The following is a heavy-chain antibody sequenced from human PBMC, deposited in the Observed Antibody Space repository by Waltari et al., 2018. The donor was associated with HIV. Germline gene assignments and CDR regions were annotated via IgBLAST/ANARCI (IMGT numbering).Heavy chain of an antibody. CDR3: ARGRTYYYGSGSYYNEDY. J-gene: IGHJ4*02. V-gene: IGHV4-34*01. Sequence: QVHLQQWGAGLLKSSETLSLTCAVYGGSFSGYYWSWIRQPPGKGLEWIGEINHSASTNNNPSLKSRVTISVDTSKNQFSRKLISVTAADTAVYYCARGRTYYYGSGSYYNEDYWGQGTLVTVSS. D-gene: IGHD3-10*01. CDR1: GGSFSGYY. CDR2: INHSAST.